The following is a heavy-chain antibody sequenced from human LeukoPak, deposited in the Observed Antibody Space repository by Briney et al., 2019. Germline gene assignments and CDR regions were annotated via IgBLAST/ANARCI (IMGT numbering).Heavy chain of an antibody. V-gene: IGHV3-66*01. CDR2: IYSGGST. CDR3: ASPGVRGVRDYYYYYGMDV. CDR1: GFTVSSNY. D-gene: IGHD3-10*01. Sequence: GGSLRLSCAASGFTVSSNYMSWVRQAPGKGLEWVSVIYSGGSTYYADSVKGRFTISRDNSKNTLYLQMNSLRAEDTAVYYCASPGVRGVRDYYYYYGMDVWGQGTTVIVSS. J-gene: IGHJ6*02.